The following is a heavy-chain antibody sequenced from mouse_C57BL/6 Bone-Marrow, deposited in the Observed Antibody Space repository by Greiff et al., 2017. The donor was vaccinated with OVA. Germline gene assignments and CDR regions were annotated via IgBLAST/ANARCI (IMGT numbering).Heavy chain of an antibody. J-gene: IGHJ4*01. CDR1: GFSFTSYG. CDR3: ARGGYYYAMDY. Sequence: VKLVESGPGLVAPSQCLSITCTVSGFSFTSYGIDWVRQSPGKGLEWLGVIGGAGSTNYNSAPKSRLSISKDNSKSQVFLKMSSLQTDDTAMYYCARGGYYYAMDYWGQGTSVTVSS. D-gene: IGHD2-2*01. CDR2: IGGAGST. V-gene: IGHV2-6*01.